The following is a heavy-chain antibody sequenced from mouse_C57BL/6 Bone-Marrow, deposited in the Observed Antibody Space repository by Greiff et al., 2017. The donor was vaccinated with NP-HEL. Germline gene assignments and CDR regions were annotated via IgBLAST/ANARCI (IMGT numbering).Heavy chain of an antibody. CDR2: ISNLAYSI. D-gene: IGHD3-2*02. CDR1: GFTFSDYG. Sequence: EVQLVESGGGLVQPGGSLKLSCAASGFTFSDYGMAWVRQAPRKGPEWVAFISNLAYSIYYADTVTGRFTISRETAKNTLYLEMSSLRSEDTAMDYCASPRQLRLYYFDYWGQGTTLTVSS. V-gene: IGHV5-15*01. J-gene: IGHJ2*01. CDR3: ASPRQLRLYYFDY.